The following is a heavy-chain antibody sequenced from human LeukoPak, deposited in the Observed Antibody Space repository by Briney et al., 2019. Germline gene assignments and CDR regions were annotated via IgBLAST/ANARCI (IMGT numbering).Heavy chain of an antibody. Sequence: SETLSLTYTVSGGSIRSYYWSWIRQPPGKGLEWIGYMHHSGSTKHNPYLKSRVTISVDTSKSQFSLKLSSVTAADTAVYYCARHAAVEGSSGWSPLWWFDPWGQGTLVTVSS. CDR2: MHHSGST. CDR3: ARHAAVEGSSGWSPLWWFDP. D-gene: IGHD6-19*01. CDR1: GGSIRSYY. V-gene: IGHV4-59*08. J-gene: IGHJ5*02.